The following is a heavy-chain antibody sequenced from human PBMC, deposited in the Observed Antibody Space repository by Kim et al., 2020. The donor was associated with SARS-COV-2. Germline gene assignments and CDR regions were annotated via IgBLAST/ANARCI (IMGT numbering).Heavy chain of an antibody. J-gene: IGHJ4*02. Sequence: ADSVKGRFTISRDNSKNTLYLQRSSRRAEDTAVYYCAKDCDSSTYPDFDYWGQGTLVTVSS. D-gene: IGHD6-13*01. V-gene: IGHV3-30*02. CDR3: AKDCDSSTYPDFDY.